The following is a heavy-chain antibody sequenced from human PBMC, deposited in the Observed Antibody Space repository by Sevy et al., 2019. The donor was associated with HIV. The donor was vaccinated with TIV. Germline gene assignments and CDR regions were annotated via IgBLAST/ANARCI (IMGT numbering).Heavy chain of an antibody. CDR3: ARDPLDY. CDR2: IKEDGSEK. V-gene: IGHV3-7*01. J-gene: IGHJ4*02. CDR1: GFIFSSYW. Sequence: GGSLRLSCAASGFIFSSYWMSWVRQAPGKGLEWVANIKEDGSEKYYVDSVKGRFTISRDNAKNSLYLQMNSLRVEDTAVYYCARDPLDYWGQGTLVTVSS.